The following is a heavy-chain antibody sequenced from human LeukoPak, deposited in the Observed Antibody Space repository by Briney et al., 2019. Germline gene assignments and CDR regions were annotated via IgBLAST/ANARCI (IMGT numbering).Heavy chain of an antibody. V-gene: IGHV3-74*03. Sequence: GGSLRLSCVASGFTFSNSWMHWVRQSPGKGLVWVARINSDGSDTTYADSVKGRFTISRDNAKNSLYLQMNSLRAEDTAVYYCARVLGAVAGTVDAFDIWGQGTLVIVSS. D-gene: IGHD6-19*01. CDR1: GFTFSNSW. J-gene: IGHJ3*02. CDR2: INSDGSDT. CDR3: ARVLGAVAGTVDAFDI.